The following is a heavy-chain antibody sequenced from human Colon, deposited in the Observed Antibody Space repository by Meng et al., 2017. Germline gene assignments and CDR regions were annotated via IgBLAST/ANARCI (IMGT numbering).Heavy chain of an antibody. CDR1: GFTFTSYQ. CDR3: ARGGVAVAERFTY. CDR2: VNPSSGST. J-gene: IGHJ4*02. D-gene: IGHD6-19*01. V-gene: IGHV1-46*01. Sequence: ASVKVSCKSSGFTFTSYQMHWVRQAPGQGLEWLGVVNPSSGSTIYAQKFQGRMTMTRDTSTSTVYMALSSLRSEDTAVYFCARGGVAVAERFTYWGQGSLVTVSS.